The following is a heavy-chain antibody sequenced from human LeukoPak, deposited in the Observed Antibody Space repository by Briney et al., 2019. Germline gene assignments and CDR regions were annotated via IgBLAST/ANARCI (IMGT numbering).Heavy chain of an antibody. D-gene: IGHD1-26*01. CDR2: ITSGGSTI. V-gene: IGHV3-11*04. Sequence: GGSLRLSCAASGFTFSDYYMSWIRQAPGQGLQWVSYITSGGSTIYGADSVKGRFTISRDNAKNSLYLQMNSLRAADTAVYYCARDILGATGVGAFDMWGQGTMVTVSS. CDR1: GFTFSDYY. J-gene: IGHJ3*02. CDR3: ARDILGATGVGAFDM.